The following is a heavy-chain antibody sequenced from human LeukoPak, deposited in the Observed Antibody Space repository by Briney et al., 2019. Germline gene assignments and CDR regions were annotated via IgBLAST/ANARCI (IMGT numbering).Heavy chain of an antibody. CDR2: ISYDGSNK. Sequence: PGGSLRLSCAASGFTFSSYAMHWVRQAPGKGLEWVAAISYDGSNKYYADSVKGRFTISRDNSKNTLYLQMNSLRAEDTAVYYCATLGMDTAMVTFDYWGQGTLVTVSS. CDR3: ATLGMDTAMVTFDY. CDR1: GFTFSSYA. V-gene: IGHV3-30-3*01. D-gene: IGHD5-18*01. J-gene: IGHJ4*02.